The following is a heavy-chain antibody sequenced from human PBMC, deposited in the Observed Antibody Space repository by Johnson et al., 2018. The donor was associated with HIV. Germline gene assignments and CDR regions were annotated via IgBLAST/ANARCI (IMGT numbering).Heavy chain of an antibody. Sequence: QVQLVESGGGVVQPGRSLRLSCAASGFTFSENGMHWVRQAPGKGLEWVAVISYDESNKYYADSVKGRFTISRDTSKNTLYLLMKSLRTGDTGMYYCAKDFRSFRFRSDAFEIWGQGTMVTVSS. D-gene: IGHD3-10*01. CDR3: AKDFRSFRFRSDAFEI. V-gene: IGHV3-30*18. CDR1: GFTFSENG. J-gene: IGHJ3*02. CDR2: ISYDESNK.